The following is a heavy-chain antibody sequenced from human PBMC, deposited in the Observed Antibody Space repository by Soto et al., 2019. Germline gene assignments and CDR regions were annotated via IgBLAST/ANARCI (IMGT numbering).Heavy chain of an antibody. V-gene: IGHV4-59*01. CDR2: IYYSGST. Sequence: SETLSLTCTVSGGSISSYYWSWIRQPPGKGLEWIGYIYYSGSTNYNPSLKSRVTISVDTSKNQFSLKLSSVTAADTAVYYCARSGIAAAGPAEYFQHWGQGTLVTV. CDR3: ARSGIAAAGPAEYFQH. J-gene: IGHJ1*01. D-gene: IGHD6-13*01. CDR1: GGSISSYY.